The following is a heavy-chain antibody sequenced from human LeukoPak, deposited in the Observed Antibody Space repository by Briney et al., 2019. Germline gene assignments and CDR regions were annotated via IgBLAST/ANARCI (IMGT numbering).Heavy chain of an antibody. V-gene: IGHV3-7*05. CDR2: IKQDGGEK. CDR1: RFTFSSYW. CDR3: ARDLYDYGSY. Sequence: PGGSLRLSCAASRFTFSSYWMTWVRQAPGKGLEWVANIKQDGGEKHYVDSVQGRFTISRDNAKNSLYLQMNSLRAEDTAVYYCARDLYDYGSYWGQGTLVTVSS. D-gene: IGHD4/OR15-4a*01. J-gene: IGHJ4*02.